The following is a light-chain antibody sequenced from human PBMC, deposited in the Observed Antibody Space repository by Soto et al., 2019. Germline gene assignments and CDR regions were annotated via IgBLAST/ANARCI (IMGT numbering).Light chain of an antibody. Sequence: DIKMTQSPSSVSASVGDRVTITCRASPDIRWLVWYQQKPGKAPKFLMSAASSLQSGVPSRFSASRSGTDFTLTISSLQAEDFAKYFCKQADRITVTFGGGTKVEI. V-gene: IGKV1-12*01. CDR2: AAS. CDR1: PDIRW. J-gene: IGKJ4*01. CDR3: KQADRITVT.